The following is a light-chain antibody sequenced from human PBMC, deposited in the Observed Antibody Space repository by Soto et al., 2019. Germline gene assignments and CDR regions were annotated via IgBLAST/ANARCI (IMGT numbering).Light chain of an antibody. J-gene: IGKJ1*01. CDR1: QSVSSN. V-gene: IGKV3-20*01. Sequence: SVLTPSPASRSVSPGVRATLSCRASQSVSSNLAWYQQKPGQAPRLLIYGASSRATGIPDRFSGSGSGTDFTLTISRLEPEDCAVYYCQQYGSSPRFGQGTKVDIK. CDR3: QQYGSSPR. CDR2: GAS.